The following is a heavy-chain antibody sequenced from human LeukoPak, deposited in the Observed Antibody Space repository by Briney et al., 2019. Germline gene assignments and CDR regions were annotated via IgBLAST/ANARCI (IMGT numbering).Heavy chain of an antibody. CDR3: ARDPNGDYIGTFDI. CDR2: ISGSGIVT. J-gene: IGHJ3*02. D-gene: IGHD4-17*01. Sequence: GGSLRLSCAISGFTFAKFAMSWVRQAPGKGLEWVSTISGSGIVTYYADSVKGRFVVSRDNSKNTLYLQMNSLRVEDTAVYFCARDPNGDYIGTFDIWGQGTMVTVSS. V-gene: IGHV3-23*01. CDR1: GFTFAKFA.